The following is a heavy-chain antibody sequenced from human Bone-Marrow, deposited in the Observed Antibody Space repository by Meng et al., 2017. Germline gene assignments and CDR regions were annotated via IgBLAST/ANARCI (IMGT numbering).Heavy chain of an antibody. CDR2: ISSSSSYI. V-gene: IGHV3-21*01. CDR1: GFTFSSYS. CDR3: ARDLKSGDYYFDY. D-gene: IGHD2-21*01. J-gene: IGHJ4*02. Sequence: GESLKISCAASGFTFSSYSMNWVRQAPGKGLEWVSSISSSSSYIYYADSVKGRFTISRDNAKNSLYLQMNSLRAEDTAVYYCARDLKSGDYYFDYWGQGTLVTV.